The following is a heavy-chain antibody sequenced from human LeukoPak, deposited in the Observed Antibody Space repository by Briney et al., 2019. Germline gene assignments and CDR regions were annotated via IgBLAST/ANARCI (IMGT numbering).Heavy chain of an antibody. Sequence: GSLRLSCEASGFTFSRYWMHWVRQAPGKGLVWVSRIKSDGKTNYADSVKGRFTISRDNAKNTVSLQMDSLRAEDTGVYYCARAPSEVGGYYPEYFRHWGQGTLVTVSS. V-gene: IGHV3-74*01. CDR1: GFTFSRYW. D-gene: IGHD3-22*01. J-gene: IGHJ1*01. CDR3: ARAPSEVGGYYPEYFRH. CDR2: IKSDGKT.